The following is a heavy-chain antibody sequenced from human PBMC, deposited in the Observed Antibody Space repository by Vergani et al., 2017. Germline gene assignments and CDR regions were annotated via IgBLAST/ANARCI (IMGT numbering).Heavy chain of an antibody. CDR1: GFTFTNFA. Sequence: EVQLLESGGNLVQPGGSLRLPCAASGFTFTNFAMTWARQAPGEGLEWVSGISGSGGFTYYADSVKGRFTISRDNSKNTMFLQMNNLRAEDTAVYYCAKDNVPGYYDSGGYCDYWGQGALVTVSS. CDR2: ISGSGGFT. J-gene: IGHJ4*02. V-gene: IGHV3-23*01. CDR3: AKDNVPGYYDSGGYCDY. D-gene: IGHD3-22*01.